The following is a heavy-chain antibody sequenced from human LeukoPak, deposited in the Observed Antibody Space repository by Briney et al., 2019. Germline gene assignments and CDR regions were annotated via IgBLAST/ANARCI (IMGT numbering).Heavy chain of an antibody. V-gene: IGHV3-30*02. CDR1: GFTFSSYG. D-gene: IGHD5-24*01. Sequence: GGSLRLSCAASGFTFSSYGMHWVRQAPGKGLEWVAFIRYDGSNKYYADSVKGRFTISRDNSKNTLYLQMNSLRAEDTAVYYCAKDKGEMATRLLFGYWGQGTLVTVSS. J-gene: IGHJ4*02. CDR3: AKDKGEMATRLLFGY. CDR2: IRYDGSNK.